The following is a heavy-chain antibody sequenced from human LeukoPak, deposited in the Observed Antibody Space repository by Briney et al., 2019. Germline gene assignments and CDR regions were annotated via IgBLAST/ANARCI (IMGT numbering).Heavy chain of an antibody. J-gene: IGHJ4*02. CDR2: IYPGDSDT. D-gene: IGHD2-2*01. Sequence: GESLKISCKGSGYSFPTYWIAWVRQMPGKGLEWMGIIYPGDSDTRYSPSFQGQVTISADKSISTAYLQWSSLKASDTAIYYCAGQWGDCSSTSCYSAYWGQGTLVTVSS. CDR1: GYSFPTYW. CDR3: AGQWGDCSSTSCYSAY. V-gene: IGHV5-51*01.